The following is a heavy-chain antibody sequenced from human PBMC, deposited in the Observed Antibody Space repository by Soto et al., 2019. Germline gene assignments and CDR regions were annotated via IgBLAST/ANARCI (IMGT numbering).Heavy chain of an antibody. Sequence: QVQLQESGPGLVKPSETLSLTCTVSGGSISSYYWSWIRQPPGKGLEWIGYIYYSGSTNYNPSLKSRVTISVDTSNNQFSLKLSSVTAADTAVYYCARDLLRGTPDYWGQGTLVTVSS. J-gene: IGHJ4*02. CDR3: ARDLLRGTPDY. D-gene: IGHD3-3*01. CDR1: GGSISSYY. V-gene: IGHV4-59*01. CDR2: IYYSGST.